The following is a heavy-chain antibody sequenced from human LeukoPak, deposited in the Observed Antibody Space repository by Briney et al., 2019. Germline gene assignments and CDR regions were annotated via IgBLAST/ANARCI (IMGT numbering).Heavy chain of an antibody. CDR3: ASRYCSGGSCFFDY. J-gene: IGHJ4*02. CDR1: GGSISSYY. Sequence: SETLSLTCTVSGGSISSYYWSWIRQPPGKGLEWIGYIYYSGSPNYNPSLKSRVTISVDTSKNQFSLKLSSVTAADTAVYYCASRYCSGGSCFFDYWGQGTLVTVSS. CDR2: IYYSGSP. D-gene: IGHD2-15*01. V-gene: IGHV4-59*01.